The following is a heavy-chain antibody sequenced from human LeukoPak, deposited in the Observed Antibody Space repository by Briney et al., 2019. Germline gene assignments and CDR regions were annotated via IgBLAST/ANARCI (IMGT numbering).Heavy chain of an antibody. V-gene: IGHV3-73*01. D-gene: IGHD1-26*01. CDR3: TRLIVGAGEDY. J-gene: IGHJ4*02. CDR1: GYTFTGYY. Sequence: KVSCKASGYTFTGYYMHWVRQASGKRLEWVGRIRSKANSYATAYAASVKGRFTISRDDSKNTAYLQMNSLKTEDTAVYYCTRLIVGAGEDYWGQGTLVTISS. CDR2: IRSKANSYAT.